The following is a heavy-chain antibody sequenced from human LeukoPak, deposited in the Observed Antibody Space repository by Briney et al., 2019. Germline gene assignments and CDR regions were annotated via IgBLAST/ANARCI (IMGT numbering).Heavy chain of an antibody. CDR3: ARDGDIAYSSSYYFDY. CDR1: GFIVSSNY. J-gene: IGHJ4*02. CDR2: IYSGGST. Sequence: GGSLRLSCAASGFIVSSNYMSWVRQAPGKGLDWVSVIYSGGSTYYADSVKGRFTISRDNSKNTLYLQMNSLRAEDTAVYYCARDGDIAYSSSYYFDYWGQGTLVTVSS. V-gene: IGHV3-66*01. D-gene: IGHD6-13*01.